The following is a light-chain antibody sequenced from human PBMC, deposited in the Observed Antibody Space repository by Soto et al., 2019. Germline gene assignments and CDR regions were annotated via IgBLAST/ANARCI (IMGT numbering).Light chain of an antibody. Sequence: QSVLAQPASVSGSPGQSITISCTGTSSDVGGYNYVFWYQQHPGKAPKLMIYEVSNRPLGVSNRFSGSKSGNTASLTISGLQAEDEADYYCTSYTSSSTLDVFGTGTKVTVL. V-gene: IGLV2-14*01. CDR1: SSDVGGYNY. J-gene: IGLJ1*01. CDR2: EVS. CDR3: TSYTSSSTLDV.